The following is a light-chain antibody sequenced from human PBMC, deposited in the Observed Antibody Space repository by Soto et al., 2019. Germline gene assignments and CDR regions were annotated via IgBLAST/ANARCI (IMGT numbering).Light chain of an antibody. CDR2: DNS. CDR1: RSNIGAGYD. V-gene: IGLV1-40*01. J-gene: IGLJ2*01. Sequence: QSVLTQPPSLSGAPGQRVTISCTGSRSNIGAGYDVHWYQHLPGTAPKVLIFDNSNRPSGVPDRFSGSKSGTSASLAITGSEAEDEAVYYCHSYDASRGVPAFGGGPKLPVL. CDR3: HSYDASRGVPA.